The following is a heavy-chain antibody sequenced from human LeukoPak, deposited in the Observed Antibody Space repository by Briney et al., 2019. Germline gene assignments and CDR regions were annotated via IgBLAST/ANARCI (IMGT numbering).Heavy chain of an antibody. CDR1: GFTFSSYE. J-gene: IGHJ4*02. CDR3: ARDLNWETY. CDR2: ISSSGSTI. Sequence: GGSLRLSCAASGFTFSSYEMNWVRQAPGKGLEWVSYISSSGSTIYYADSVKGRFTISRDNAKNSLYLQMNNLRAEDTAIYYCARDLNWETYWGQGTLVTVSS. V-gene: IGHV3-48*03. D-gene: IGHD1-1*01.